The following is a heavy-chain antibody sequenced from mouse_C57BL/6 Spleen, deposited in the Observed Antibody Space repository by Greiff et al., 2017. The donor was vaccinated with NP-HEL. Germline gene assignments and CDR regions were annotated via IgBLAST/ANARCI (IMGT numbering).Heavy chain of an antibody. CDR3: TTFGKGFAY. V-gene: IGHV14-4*01. CDR1: GFNIKDDY. Sequence: VHVKQSGAELVRPGASVKLSCTASGFNIKDDYMHWVKQRPEQGLEWIGWIDPENGDTEYASKFQGKATITADTSSNTAYLQLSSLTSEDTAVYYCTTFGKGFAYWGQGTLVTVSA. CDR2: IDPENGDT. D-gene: IGHD3-1*01. J-gene: IGHJ3*01.